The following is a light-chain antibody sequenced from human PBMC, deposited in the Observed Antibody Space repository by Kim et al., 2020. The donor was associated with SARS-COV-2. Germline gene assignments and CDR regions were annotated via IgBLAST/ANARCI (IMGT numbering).Light chain of an antibody. Sequence: GPTGTISCSGSSSNIGSNPVHWYQKGPGTAPKLLIYGTDQRPSGVPDRFSGSKSGISASLDISGLQSGNEADYFCAAWDDSLSGVVFGGGTQLIVL. V-gene: IGLV1-44*01. CDR3: AAWDDSLSGVV. CDR2: GTD. CDR1: SSNIGSNP. J-gene: IGLJ3*02.